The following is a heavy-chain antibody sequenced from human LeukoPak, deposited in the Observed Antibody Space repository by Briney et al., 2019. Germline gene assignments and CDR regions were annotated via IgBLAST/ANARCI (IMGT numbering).Heavy chain of an antibody. CDR3: AREFRGVVPAPLYYYGMDV. CDR2: INPNSGGT. J-gene: IGHJ6*02. V-gene: IGHV1-2*02. Sequence: ASVKVFCKASGYTFTGYYMHWVRQAPGQGLEWMGWINPNSGGTNYAQKFQGRVTMTRDTSISTAYMELSRLRSDDTAVYYCAREFRGVVPAPLYYYGMDVWGQGTTVTVSS. CDR1: GYTFTGYY. D-gene: IGHD2-2*01.